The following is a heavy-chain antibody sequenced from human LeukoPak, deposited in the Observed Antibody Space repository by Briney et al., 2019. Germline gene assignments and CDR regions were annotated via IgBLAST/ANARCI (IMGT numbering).Heavy chain of an antibody. V-gene: IGHV1-2*02. CDR2: INPNSGGT. Sequence: VASVKVSCKASGYTFTGYYMHWVRQAPGQGLEWMGWINPNSGGTNYAQKFQGRVTMTRDTSISTAYMELSRLRSDDTAVYYCARSVYSSSWYRTEKYNWFDPWGQGTLVSVSS. J-gene: IGHJ5*02. CDR3: ARSVYSSSWYRTEKYNWFDP. CDR1: GYTFTGYY. D-gene: IGHD6-13*01.